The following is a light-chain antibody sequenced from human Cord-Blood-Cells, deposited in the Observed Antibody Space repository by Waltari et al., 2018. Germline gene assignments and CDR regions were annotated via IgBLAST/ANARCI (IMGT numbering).Light chain of an antibody. CDR3: QQYGSSPIT. CDR1: QSVSSSY. Sequence: EIVLTQSPGTLSLSPGERATLSCRASQSVSSSYLAWYPQKPGQAPRLLIYGASSRATGIPDRFSGSGSGTDFTLTISRLEPEDFAVYYCQQYGSSPITIGQGTRLEIK. V-gene: IGKV3-20*01. J-gene: IGKJ5*01. CDR2: GAS.